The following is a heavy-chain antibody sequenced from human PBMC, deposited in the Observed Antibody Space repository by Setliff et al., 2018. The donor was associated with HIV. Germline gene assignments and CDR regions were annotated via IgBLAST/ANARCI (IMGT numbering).Heavy chain of an antibody. CDR3: ARDATYYNFWSGYEEAFDI. CDR2: ISGSGGST. J-gene: IGHJ3*02. CDR1: GFTLSTYT. V-gene: IGHV3-23*01. D-gene: IGHD3-3*01. Sequence: PGGSLRLSCAASGFTLSTYTMNWVRQAPGKGLEWVSAISGSGGSTYYADSVKGRFTISRDNSKNTLYLQMNSLRAEDTAVYYCARDATYYNFWSGYEEAFDIWGQGTMVTVS.